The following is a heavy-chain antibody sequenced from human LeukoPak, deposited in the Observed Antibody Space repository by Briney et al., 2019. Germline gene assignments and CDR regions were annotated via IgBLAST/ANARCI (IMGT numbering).Heavy chain of an antibody. Sequence: GGPLRLSCAASGFTVSSNYMSWVRQAPGKGLEWVSVIYSGGSTYYADSVKGRFIISRDNSKNTLYLQMNSLRVEDTAVYYCVREIGSSSWYGPWGQGTLVTVSS. J-gene: IGHJ5*02. V-gene: IGHV3-66*01. CDR3: VREIGSSSWYGP. D-gene: IGHD6-13*01. CDR2: IYSGGST. CDR1: GFTVSSNY.